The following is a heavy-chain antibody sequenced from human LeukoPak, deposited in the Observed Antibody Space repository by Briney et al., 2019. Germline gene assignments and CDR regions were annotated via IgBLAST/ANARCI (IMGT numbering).Heavy chain of an antibody. CDR1: GFTFCDYP. J-gene: IGHJ4*02. CDR3: TRGTRGLN. CDR2: IRTKDSGGTT. D-gene: IGHD1-7*01. Sequence: GRSLRLSCTPSGFTFCDYPMSWFRQAPGEGLEWIAVIRTKDSGGTTEYAASVKGRFSLSRDDSKSIAYLQMSSLKTEDTALYYCTRGTRGLNWGQGTLVTVSS. V-gene: IGHV3-49*03.